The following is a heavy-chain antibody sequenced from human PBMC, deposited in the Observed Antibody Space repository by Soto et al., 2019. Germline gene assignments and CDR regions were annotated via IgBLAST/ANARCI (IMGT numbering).Heavy chain of an antibody. CDR3: AKEGYYDSSGSYYEGDFYYYYGMDV. J-gene: IGHJ6*02. V-gene: IGHV3-30*18. Sequence: PGGSLRLSCGASGFTFSSYGMHWVRQAPGKGLEWVAVISYDGSNKYYADSVKGRFTISRDNSKNTLYLQMNSLRAEDTPVYYFAKEGYYDSSGSYYEGDFYYYYGMDVRGQGTKVTVSS. CDR2: ISYDGSNK. CDR1: GFTFSSYG. D-gene: IGHD3-22*01.